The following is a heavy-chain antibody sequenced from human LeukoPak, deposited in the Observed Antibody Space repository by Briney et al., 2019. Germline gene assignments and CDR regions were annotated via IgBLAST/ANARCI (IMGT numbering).Heavy chain of an antibody. D-gene: IGHD3-22*01. V-gene: IGHV4-59*08. CDR1: GGSISSYY. CDR2: IYYSGST. Sequence: SETLSLTCTVSGGSISSYYWSWIRQPPGKGLEWIGYIYYSGSTNYNPSLKSRVTISVDTSKNQFSLKLSSVTATDTAVYYCARNEYYDSSGYYYGHGWFDPWGQGTLVTVSS. CDR3: ARNEYYDSSGYYYGHGWFDP. J-gene: IGHJ5*02.